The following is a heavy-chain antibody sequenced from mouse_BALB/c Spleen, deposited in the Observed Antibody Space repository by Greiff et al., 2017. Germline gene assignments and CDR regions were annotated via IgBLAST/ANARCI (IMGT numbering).Heavy chain of an antibody. Sequence: QVQLQQSGAELVRPGTSVKVSCKASGYAFTNYLIEWVKQRPGQGLEWIGVINPGSGGTNYNEKFKGKATLTADKSSSTAYMQLSSLTSDDSAVYFCARWGGSDYAMDDWGQGTSVTVSS. CDR3: ARWGGSDYAMDD. CDR2: INPGSGGT. J-gene: IGHJ4*01. V-gene: IGHV1-54*01. CDR1: GYAFTNYL.